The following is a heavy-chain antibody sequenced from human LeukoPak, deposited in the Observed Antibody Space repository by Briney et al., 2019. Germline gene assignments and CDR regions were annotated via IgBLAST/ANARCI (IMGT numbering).Heavy chain of an antibody. CDR3: ATVGTYYYDSSGLDY. Sequence: ASVKVSCKVSGYTLTELSMHWVRQAPGKGLELMGGFDPEDGETIYAQKFQGRVTMTEDTSTDTAYMELSSLRSEDTAVYYCATVGTYYYDSSGLDYWGQGTLVTVSS. CDR2: FDPEDGET. CDR1: GYTLTELS. J-gene: IGHJ4*02. V-gene: IGHV1-24*01. D-gene: IGHD3-22*01.